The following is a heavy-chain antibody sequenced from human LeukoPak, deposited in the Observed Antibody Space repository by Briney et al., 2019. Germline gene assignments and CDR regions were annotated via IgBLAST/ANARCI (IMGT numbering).Heavy chain of an antibody. J-gene: IGHJ4*02. CDR2: ISAFNGHT. CDR1: GYTFSNFG. Sequence: ASVKVSCKTSGYTFSNFGFSWVRQAHGQGLEWMGWISAFNGHTIYVQKFQGRVTMTTDTFTSTAYMELRSLRSDDTAVYYCARDSDISPAATDYWGQGSLVTVSS. D-gene: IGHD6-25*01. V-gene: IGHV1-18*01. CDR3: ARDSDISPAATDY.